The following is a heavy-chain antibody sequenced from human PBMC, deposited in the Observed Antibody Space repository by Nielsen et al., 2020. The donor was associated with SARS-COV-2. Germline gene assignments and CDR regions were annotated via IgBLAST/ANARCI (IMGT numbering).Heavy chain of an antibody. D-gene: IGHD4-23*01. CDR3: ARKRDYGGYDF. Sequence: TLSLTCAVSGGSISSGGYSWNWIRQPPGQGLEWLGYIYHSGSTYYNPSLKSRVSISVDTSNNQFSLKLSSVTAADTAVYYCARKRDYGGYDFLGQGTLVTVTS. J-gene: IGHJ4*02. CDR1: GGSISSGGYS. V-gene: IGHV4-30-2*01. CDR2: IYHSGST.